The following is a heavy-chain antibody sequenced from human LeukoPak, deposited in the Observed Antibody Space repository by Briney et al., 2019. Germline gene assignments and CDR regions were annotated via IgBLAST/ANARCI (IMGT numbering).Heavy chain of an antibody. Sequence: GASVKVSCKASGYIFTSYGINWVRQAPGQGLEWMGWISAYNGNTNYAQKLQGRVTMTTDTSTTTAYMELRSLRSDDTAVYYCAKGDAYVINAFDIWGQGTMVTVSS. V-gene: IGHV1-18*01. J-gene: IGHJ3*02. D-gene: IGHD3-10*01. CDR1: GYIFTSYG. CDR2: ISAYNGNT. CDR3: AKGDAYVINAFDI.